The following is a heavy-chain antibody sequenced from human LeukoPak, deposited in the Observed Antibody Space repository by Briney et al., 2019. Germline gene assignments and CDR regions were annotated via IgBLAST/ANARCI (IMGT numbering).Heavy chain of an antibody. CDR2: IYTSGST. Sequence: SETLSLTCTVSGGSISSYYWNWIRQPAGKGLEWIGRIYTSGSTNYNPSLKSRVTISVDTSKNQFSLKLSSVTAADTAVYYCAREFYGSYRSYCYFDLWGRGTLVTVSS. CDR1: GGSISSYY. J-gene: IGHJ2*01. CDR3: AREFYGSYRSYCYFDL. D-gene: IGHD1-26*01. V-gene: IGHV4-4*07.